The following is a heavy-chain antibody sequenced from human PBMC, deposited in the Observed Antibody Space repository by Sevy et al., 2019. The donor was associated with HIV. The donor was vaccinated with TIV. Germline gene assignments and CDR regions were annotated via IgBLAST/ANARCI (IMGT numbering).Heavy chain of an antibody. J-gene: IGHJ4*02. CDR3: ARYGNNAFDY. D-gene: IGHD1-1*01. CDR2: IYPGDSDS. CDR1: GYSFSNYW. V-gene: IGHV5-51*01. Sequence: GESLKISCKGSGYSFSNYWIGLVRQMPGKGLEWMGIIYPGDSDSRYSPSFQGQVTISVDKSISTAYLQWSSLKASDTAMYYCARYGNNAFDYWGQGTLVTVSS.